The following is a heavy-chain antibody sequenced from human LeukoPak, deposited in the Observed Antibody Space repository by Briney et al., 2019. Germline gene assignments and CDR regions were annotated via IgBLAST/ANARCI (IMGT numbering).Heavy chain of an antibody. CDR3: AKGPVPAAIPGYFDL. Sequence: GGSLRLSCAASGFTFDDYAMHWVRQAPGKGLEWVSGISWNSGSIGYADSVKGRFTISRDNAKNSLYLQMNSLRAEDMALYYCAKGPVPAAIPGYFDLWGRGTLVTVSS. V-gene: IGHV3-9*03. D-gene: IGHD2-2*02. CDR2: ISWNSGSI. J-gene: IGHJ2*01. CDR1: GFTFDDYA.